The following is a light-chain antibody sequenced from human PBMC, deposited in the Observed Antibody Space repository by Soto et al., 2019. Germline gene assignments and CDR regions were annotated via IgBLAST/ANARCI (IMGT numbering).Light chain of an antibody. CDR3: QQYNNWHPLT. CDR2: GAS. V-gene: IGKV3-15*01. Sequence: EIVMTQSPATLSVSPGERATLSCRASQSVSSNLAWYQQKPGQAPRLLIYGASTRATGIPASFSGSGSGTEFTLTISSLQSEDFAVYYCQQYNNWHPLTLGGGTKVEIK. J-gene: IGKJ4*01. CDR1: QSVSSN.